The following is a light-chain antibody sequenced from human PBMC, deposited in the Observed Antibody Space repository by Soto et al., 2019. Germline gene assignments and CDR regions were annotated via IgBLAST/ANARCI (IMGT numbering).Light chain of an antibody. CDR2: DNN. J-gene: IGLJ1*01. CDR3: GTWDSSLSAYNYV. V-gene: IGLV1-51*01. Sequence: QSVLTQPPSVSAAPGQKVPISCSGSSSNIGNNYVSWYQQLPGTAPKLLIYDNNKRPSGIPDRFSGSKSGTSATLGITGLQTGDEADYYCGTWDSSLSAYNYVFGTGTKVTVL. CDR1: SSNIGNNY.